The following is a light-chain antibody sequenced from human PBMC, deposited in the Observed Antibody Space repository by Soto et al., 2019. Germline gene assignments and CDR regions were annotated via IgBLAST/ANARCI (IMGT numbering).Light chain of an antibody. CDR3: QQSFSILWT. CDR1: QAVSSY. J-gene: IGKJ1*01. Sequence: DIQMTQSPSSLSASVGDRVTITCRPSQAVSSYLNWYQQKPGKAPRLLIYAASRLQSGVPSRFSGSASGTDFILTITNLQPEDFATYYCQQSFSILWTFGQGTKVDI. V-gene: IGKV1-39*01. CDR2: AAS.